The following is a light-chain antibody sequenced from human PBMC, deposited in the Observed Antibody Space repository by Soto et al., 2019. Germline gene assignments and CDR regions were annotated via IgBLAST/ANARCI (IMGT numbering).Light chain of an antibody. CDR2: DAS. V-gene: IGKV3-11*01. CDR3: QQYNNWPT. CDR1: QRISTY. Sequence: PGHRATLSFRASQRISTYLAWYQVKPGQAPRLRIYDASIRATGVPARLSGSGSGTDFSLTISSLEPEDVAVYFCQQYNNWPTFGQGTKVDI. J-gene: IGKJ1*01.